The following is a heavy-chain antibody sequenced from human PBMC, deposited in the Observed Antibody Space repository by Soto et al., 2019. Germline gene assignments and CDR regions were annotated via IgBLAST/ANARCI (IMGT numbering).Heavy chain of an antibody. J-gene: IGHJ6*03. D-gene: IGHD5-18*01. V-gene: IGHV3-23*01. CDR3: VVNGGDIPVVSPDLYSFYYVEV. CDR2: ISGRGAST. CDR1: GFTFTSYA. Sequence: EVQVLESGGGLVQPGGSLRLSCAASGFTFTSYAMSWVRQAPGKGLEWVSVISGRGASTYYADSVKGRFTISRDSSKSTLKLQMHSLGAEATDVYYCVVNGGDIPVVSPDLYSFYYVEVWGKGTTVTVSS.